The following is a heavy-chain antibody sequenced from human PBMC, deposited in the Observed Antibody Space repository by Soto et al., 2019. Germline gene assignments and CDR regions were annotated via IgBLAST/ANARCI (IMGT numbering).Heavy chain of an antibody. CDR2: ISYDGSNK. D-gene: IGHD1-7*01. V-gene: IGHV3-30*18. CDR1: GFTFSSYG. J-gene: IGHJ3*02. CDR3: AKGAYAELAFDI. Sequence: LRLSCAASGFTFSSYGMHWVRQAPGKGLEWVAVISYDGSNKYYADSVKGRFTISRDNSKNTLYLQMNSLRAEDTAVYYCAKGAYAELAFDIWGQGKMVTVS.